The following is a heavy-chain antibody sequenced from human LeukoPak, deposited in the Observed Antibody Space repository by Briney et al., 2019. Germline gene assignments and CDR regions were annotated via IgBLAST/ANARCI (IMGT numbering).Heavy chain of an antibody. V-gene: IGHV3-21*01. D-gene: IGHD1-26*01. CDR1: GFTFSSYS. CDR2: VSSSSSYI. Sequence: PGGSLRLSCAASGFTFSSYSMNWVRQAPGKGLEWVSSVSSSSSYIYYADSVKGRFTISRDNAKNSLYLQMNSLRAEDTAVYYCARGQSWDYYFDYWGQGTLVTVSS. J-gene: IGHJ4*02. CDR3: ARGQSWDYYFDY.